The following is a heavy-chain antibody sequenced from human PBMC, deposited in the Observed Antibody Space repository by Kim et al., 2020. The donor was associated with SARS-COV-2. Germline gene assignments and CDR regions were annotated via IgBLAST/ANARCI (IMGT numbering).Heavy chain of an antibody. J-gene: IGHJ4*02. Sequence: GGSLRLSCAASGFTFSSYAMHWVRQAPGKGLEWVAVISYDGSNKYYADSVKGRFTISRDNSKNTLYLQMNSLRAEDTAVYYCARMRVQWVVPAAAKKQYFDYWGQGTLVTVSS. D-gene: IGHD2-2*01. CDR2: ISYDGSNK. V-gene: IGHV3-30-3*01. CDR3: ARMRVQWVVPAAAKKQYFDY. CDR1: GFTFSSYA.